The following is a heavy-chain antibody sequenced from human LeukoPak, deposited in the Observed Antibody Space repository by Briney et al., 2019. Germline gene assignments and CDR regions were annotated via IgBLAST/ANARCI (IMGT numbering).Heavy chain of an antibody. CDR3: ARVPMGTTMIDY. Sequence: ASVKVSCKASGYTFTSYAMNWVRQAPGQGLEWMGWINPKSGGTDYAQKFQGRVTMTRDTAINTFYMDLSRLTYDDTAVYYCARVPMGTTMIDYWGQGTLVTVSS. CDR1: GYTFTSYA. V-gene: IGHV1-2*02. D-gene: IGHD1-26*01. CDR2: INPKSGGT. J-gene: IGHJ4*02.